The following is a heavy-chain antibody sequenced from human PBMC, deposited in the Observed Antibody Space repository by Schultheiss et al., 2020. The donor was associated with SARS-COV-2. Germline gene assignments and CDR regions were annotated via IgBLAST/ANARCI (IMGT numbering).Heavy chain of an antibody. J-gene: IGHJ4*02. CDR1: GFTFSDHY. CDR2: SRNKANSYTT. V-gene: IGHV3-72*01. Sequence: GGSLRLSCAASGFTFSDHYMDWVRQAPGKGLEWIGRSRNKANSYTTEYAASVKGRFTISRDDSRNSLHLQMDGLKTEDTAVYYCTTAGDGSTWRQFGYWGQGTLVTVSS. CDR3: TTAGDGSTWRQFGY. D-gene: IGHD6-13*01.